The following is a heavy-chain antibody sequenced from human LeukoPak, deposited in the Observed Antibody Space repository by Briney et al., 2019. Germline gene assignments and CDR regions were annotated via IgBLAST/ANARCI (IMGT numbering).Heavy chain of an antibody. CDR1: GGSISSYY. V-gene: IGHV4-59*01. CDR2: IYYSGGT. J-gene: IGHJ6*03. Sequence: PSETLSLTCTVSGGSISSYYWSWIRQPPGKGLEWIGYIYYSGGTNYNPSLKSRVTISVDTSKNQFSLKLSSVTAADTAVYYCARAPVTTEDYYYYYMDVWGKGTTVTVSS. D-gene: IGHD4-11*01. CDR3: ARAPVTTEDYYYYYMDV.